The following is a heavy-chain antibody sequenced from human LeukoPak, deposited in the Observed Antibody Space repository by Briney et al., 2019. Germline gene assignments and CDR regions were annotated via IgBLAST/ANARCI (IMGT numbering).Heavy chain of an antibody. CDR2: IKSKADGGTT. CDR1: GFTFSNVW. Sequence: GGSLRLSCAASGFTFSNVWMSWVRQGPGKGLEWVGRIKSKADGGTTDYAAPVKGRFTISRDDSKTTLYLQMNSLKTEDTAVYYCAKQLGYCSDGSCYFPYWGQGTLVTVSS. J-gene: IGHJ4*02. V-gene: IGHV3-15*01. CDR3: AKQLGYCSDGSCYFPY. D-gene: IGHD2-15*01.